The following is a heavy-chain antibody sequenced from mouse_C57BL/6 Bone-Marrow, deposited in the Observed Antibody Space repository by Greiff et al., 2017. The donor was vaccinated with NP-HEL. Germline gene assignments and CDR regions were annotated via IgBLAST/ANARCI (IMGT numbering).Heavy chain of an antibody. CDR3: STFSVAPSDY. V-gene: IGHV1-26*01. D-gene: IGHD1-3*01. CDR1: GYTFTDYY. J-gene: IGHJ2*01. Sequence: EVKLQQSGPELVKPGASVKISCKASGYTFTDYYMNWVKQSHGKSLEWIGDINPNNGGTSYNQKFKGKATLTVDKSSSTAYMELRSLTSEDSAVYYCSTFSVAPSDYWGQGTTLTVSS. CDR2: INPNNGGT.